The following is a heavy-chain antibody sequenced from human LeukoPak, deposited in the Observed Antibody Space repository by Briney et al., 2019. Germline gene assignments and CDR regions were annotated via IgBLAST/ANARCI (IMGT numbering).Heavy chain of an antibody. V-gene: IGHV4-59*01. CDR3: ARTYGYNYGTSQPYYFGY. J-gene: IGHJ4*02. CDR1: GGSISSYY. CDR2: IYYSGST. Sequence: PSETLSLTCTVSGGSISSYYWTWIRQPPGKGLEWIGYIYYSGSTNYNPSLKSRVTISVDTSKNQFSLKLSSVTAADTAVYYCARTYGYNYGTSQPYYFGYWGQGTLVTVSS. D-gene: IGHD5-18*01.